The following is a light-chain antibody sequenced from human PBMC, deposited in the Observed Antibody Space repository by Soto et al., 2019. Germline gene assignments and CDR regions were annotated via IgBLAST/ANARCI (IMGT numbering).Light chain of an antibody. CDR1: QGLKF. CDR3: QQANSFPIT. Sequence: DIQITQSPSSVSASVGDTVPITCRASQGLKFLAWYQQKQGKAPRLLIYEATNLQSGVPPRFSAIGSGTDLTITICSLQPEDGETYVGQQANSFPITFGQGTRLEIK. CDR2: EAT. V-gene: IGKV1-12*01. J-gene: IGKJ5*01.